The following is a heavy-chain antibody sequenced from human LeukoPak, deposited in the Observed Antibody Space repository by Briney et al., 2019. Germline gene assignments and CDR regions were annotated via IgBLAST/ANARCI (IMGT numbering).Heavy chain of an antibody. CDR2: STPATDST. CDR3: VGNQDFWSGYHAFEY. V-gene: IGHV3-21*01. CDR1: GLVFSSYT. Sequence: GGSLRLSCAASGLVFSSYTMGWVRHAPGKGLEWVSSSTPATDSTNYADSVQGRFTISRDNAKKTAYLQMNSLRVEDTAIYFCVGNQDFWSGYHAFEYWGQGILVTVSS. D-gene: IGHD3-3*01. J-gene: IGHJ4*02.